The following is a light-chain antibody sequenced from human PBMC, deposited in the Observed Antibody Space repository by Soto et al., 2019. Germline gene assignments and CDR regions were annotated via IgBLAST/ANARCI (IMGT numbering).Light chain of an antibody. J-gene: IGKJ1*01. CDR2: KAS. CDR1: QNINKW. V-gene: IGKV1-5*03. Sequence: DIQMTQSPSTLSASVVGGVTGTCRASQNINKWLAWYQQKPGRAPKLLIYKASSLESGVPSRFSGSGSGTEFTLTISSLQPDDFATYYCQQYNSYRTFGQGTKVDIK. CDR3: QQYNSYRT.